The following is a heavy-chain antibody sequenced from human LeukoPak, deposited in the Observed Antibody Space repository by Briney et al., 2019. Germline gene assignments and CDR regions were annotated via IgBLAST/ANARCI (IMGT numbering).Heavy chain of an antibody. J-gene: IGHJ5*02. CDR2: INPNSGGT. D-gene: IGHD6-13*01. CDR1: GYTFTGYY. V-gene: IGHV1-2*02. Sequence: ASVKVSCKASGYTFTGYYMHWVRQAPGQGLEWMGWINPNSGGTNYAQKFQGRVTMTRDTSISTAYMELSRLRSDDTAVYYCARDVGMKSVMIAAAGTCWFDPWGQGTLVTVSS. CDR3: ARDVGMKSVMIAAAGTCWFDP.